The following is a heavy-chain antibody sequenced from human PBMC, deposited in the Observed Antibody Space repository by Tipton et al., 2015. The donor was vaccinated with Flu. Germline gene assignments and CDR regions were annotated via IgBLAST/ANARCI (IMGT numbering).Heavy chain of an antibody. CDR2: IYHSGST. J-gene: IGHJ4*02. D-gene: IGHD3-3*01. CDR1: GGSISSGGYS. V-gene: IGHV4-30-2*01. CDR3: ARALWIAGYFDY. Sequence: TLSLTCAVSGGSISSGGYSWSWIRQPPGKGLEWIGYIYHSGSTYYNPSLKSRVTISVDRSKNQFSLKLSSVTAADTAVYYCARALWIAGYFDYWGQGTLVTVS.